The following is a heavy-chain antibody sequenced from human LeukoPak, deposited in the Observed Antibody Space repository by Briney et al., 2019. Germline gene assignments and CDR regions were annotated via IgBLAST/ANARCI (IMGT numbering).Heavy chain of an antibody. V-gene: IGHV3-30*04. J-gene: IGHJ5*02. CDR3: AREHIATSGNNWFDP. CDR2: IPYDGNNK. Sequence: PGGSLRLSCAASGFTFSSYAMHWVRQAPGKGLEWVAVIPYDGNNKYYGDSVKGRFTISRDNSKNTLYLQMNILRAEDTAMYSCAREHIATSGNNWFDPWGQGTLVTVSS. D-gene: IGHD6-13*01. CDR1: GFTFSSYA.